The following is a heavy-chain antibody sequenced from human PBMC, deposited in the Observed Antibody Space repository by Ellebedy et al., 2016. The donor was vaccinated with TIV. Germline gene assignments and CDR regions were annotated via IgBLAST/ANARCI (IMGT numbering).Heavy chain of an antibody. CDR2: INPYSAVT. Sequence: ASVKVSCKASGYTFTGYYMHWVRQAPGQGLEWMGWINPYSAVTKYAENFQGRMTMTRDTSINTAHMGLTMLTSDDTAVYYCARGSRTGFYNGLDVWGQGTTVSVSS. V-gene: IGHV1-2*02. CDR1: GYTFTGYY. J-gene: IGHJ6*02. CDR3: ARGSRTGFYNGLDV.